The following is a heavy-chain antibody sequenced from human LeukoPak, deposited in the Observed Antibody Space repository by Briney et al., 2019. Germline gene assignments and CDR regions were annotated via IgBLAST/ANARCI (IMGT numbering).Heavy chain of an antibody. Sequence: SETLSLTCTVSGYSISSGYYWGWIRQPPGKGLEWIGSIYHSGSTYYNPSLKSRVTISVDTSKNQFSLKLSSVTAADTAVYYCARRGLGYDSSGYYYVAFDYWGQGTLVTVSS. J-gene: IGHJ4*02. CDR2: IYHSGST. CDR3: ARRGLGYDSSGYYYVAFDY. V-gene: IGHV4-38-2*02. D-gene: IGHD3-22*01. CDR1: GYSISSGYY.